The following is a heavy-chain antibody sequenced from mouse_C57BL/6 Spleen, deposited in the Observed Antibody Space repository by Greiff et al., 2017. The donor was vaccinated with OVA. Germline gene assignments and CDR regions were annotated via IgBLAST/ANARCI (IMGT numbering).Heavy chain of an antibody. J-gene: IGHJ4*01. CDR1: GFTFSNYW. CDR2: IRLKSDNNAT. Sequence: EVLLVESGGGLVQPGGSMKLSCVASGFTFSNYWMNWVRQSPEQGLEWVAQIRLKSDNNATHYAESGKGRFTISRDDSKSRVYLQMNNLRAEDTGIYYCTGSLDGYEDARDYWGQGTSVTVSS. CDR3: TGSLDGYEDARDY. D-gene: IGHD2-2*01. V-gene: IGHV6-3*01.